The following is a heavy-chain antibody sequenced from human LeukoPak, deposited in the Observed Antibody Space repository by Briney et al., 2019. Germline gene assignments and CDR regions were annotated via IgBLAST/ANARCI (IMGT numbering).Heavy chain of an antibody. CDR2: INPNSGGT. V-gene: IGHV1-2*02. J-gene: IGHJ1*01. CDR3: ARDSNDSSGSEYFQH. D-gene: IGHD3-22*01. Sequence: ASVKVSCKASGYTFTSYYMHWVRQAPGQGLEWMGWINPNSGGTNYAQKFQGRVTMTRDTSISTAYMELSRLRSDDTAVYYCARDSNDSSGSEYFQHRGQGTLVTVSS. CDR1: GYTFTSYY.